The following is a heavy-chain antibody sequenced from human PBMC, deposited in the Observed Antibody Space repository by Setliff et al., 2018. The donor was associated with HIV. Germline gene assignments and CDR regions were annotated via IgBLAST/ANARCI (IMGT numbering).Heavy chain of an antibody. CDR3: ARHPRHYNILTGYRYYYMDV. CDR2: IYFSGST. J-gene: IGHJ6*03. CDR1: GVSISSSSYF. V-gene: IGHV4-39*01. D-gene: IGHD3-9*01. Sequence: SETLSLTCAVSGVSISSSSYFWGWIRRPPGTGLDWIGSIYFSGSTYYNPSLESRVTISMDTSKNQFSLKLTSVTATDTAVYYCARHPRHYNILTGYRYYYMDVWGKGTTVTVSS.